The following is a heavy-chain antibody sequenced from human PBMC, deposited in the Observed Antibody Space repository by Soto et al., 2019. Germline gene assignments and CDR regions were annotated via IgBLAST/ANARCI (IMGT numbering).Heavy chain of an antibody. CDR1: GGTFSRSA. Sequence: QVQLVQSGAEVKKPGSSVKVSCQASGGTFSRSAINWVRQAPGQALEWMGGIVPMSGTSNYAQRFQGRVTLPADESTGTPSMELGRLPYEDTAVYYCTIRSVTTFGEVLSPFDYSDQGTLVTVSS. D-gene: IGHD3-10*01. J-gene: IGHJ4*02. V-gene: IGHV1-69*01. CDR3: TIRSVTTFGEVLSPFDY. CDR2: IVPMSGTS.